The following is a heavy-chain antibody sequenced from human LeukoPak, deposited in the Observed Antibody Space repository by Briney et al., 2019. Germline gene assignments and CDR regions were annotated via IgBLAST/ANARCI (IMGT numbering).Heavy chain of an antibody. CDR3: ARRGTGLEIFDY. D-gene: IGHD1-1*01. CDR2: IKQDGSEK. Sequence: GGSLRLSCAASGFTFSHYWVSWVRQAPGKGLEWVANIKQDGSEKYYVDSVEGRFTISRDYTKNSLYLQMNSLRAEDTAVYYCARRGTGLEIFDYWGQGTLVTVSS. J-gene: IGHJ4*02. CDR1: GFTFSHYW. V-gene: IGHV3-7*05.